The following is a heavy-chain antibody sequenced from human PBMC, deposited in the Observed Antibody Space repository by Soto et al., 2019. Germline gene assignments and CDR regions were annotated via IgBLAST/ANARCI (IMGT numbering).Heavy chain of an antibody. CDR2: ISYDGSNK. D-gene: IGHD3-9*01. J-gene: IGHJ4*02. Sequence: GGSLSLSCAASGFTFSSYAMHWVRQAPGKGLEWVAVISYDGSNKYYADSVKGRFTISRDNSKNTLYLQMNSLRAEDTAVYYCARDRYYDILTGYFRFDYWGQGTLVTVSS. CDR1: GFTFSSYA. V-gene: IGHV3-30-3*01. CDR3: ARDRYYDILTGYFRFDY.